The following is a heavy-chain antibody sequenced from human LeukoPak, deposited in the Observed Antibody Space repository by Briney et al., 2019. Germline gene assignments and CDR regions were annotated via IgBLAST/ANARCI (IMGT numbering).Heavy chain of an antibody. CDR2: IGYDGSKK. Sequence: GGSLRLSCAASGFTFSTSGIHWVRQAPGKGLEWLSFIGYDGSKKYYADSVKGRFTISRDNSKNTLYLQMNSLRAEDTAVYYCAKDRRGSSGYGIQDYWGQGTLVTVSS. D-gene: IGHD3-22*01. CDR3: AKDRRGSSGYGIQDY. J-gene: IGHJ4*02. V-gene: IGHV3-30*02. CDR1: GFTFSTSG.